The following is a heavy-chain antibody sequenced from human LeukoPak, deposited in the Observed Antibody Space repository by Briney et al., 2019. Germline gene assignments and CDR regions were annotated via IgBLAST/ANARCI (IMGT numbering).Heavy chain of an antibody. CDR3: ARAPSLYYYDSSGYPEGDAFDI. CDR1: GGTFISYA. Sequence: SVKVSCKASGGTFISYAISWVRQAPGQGLEWMGRIIPIFGTANYAQKFQGRVTITTDESTSTAYMELSSLRSEDTAVYYCARAPSLYYYDSSGYPEGDAFDIWGQGTMVTVSS. V-gene: IGHV1-69*05. CDR2: IIPIFGTA. J-gene: IGHJ3*02. D-gene: IGHD3-22*01.